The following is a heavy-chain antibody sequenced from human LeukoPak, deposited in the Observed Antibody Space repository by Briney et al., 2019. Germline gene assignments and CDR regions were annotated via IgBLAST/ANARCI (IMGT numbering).Heavy chain of an antibody. D-gene: IGHD2-15*01. CDR3: ARDPLRTPAYAFDI. Sequence: GRSLRLSCAASGFTFSSYAMHWVRQAPGKGLEWVAVISYDGSNKYYADSVKGRFTISRDNSKNTLYLQMNSLRAEDTAVYYCARDPLRTPAYAFDIWGQGTMVTVSS. CDR2: ISYDGSNK. CDR1: GFTFSSYA. V-gene: IGHV3-30-3*01. J-gene: IGHJ3*02.